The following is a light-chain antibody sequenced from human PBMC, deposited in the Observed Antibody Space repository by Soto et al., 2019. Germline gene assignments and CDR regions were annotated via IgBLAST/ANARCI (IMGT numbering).Light chain of an antibody. CDR2: EVS. CDR3: SSYVGSNSFV. CDR1: SGDVGRYNY. Sequence: QSVLTQPPSASGSPGESVTISCTGSSGDVGRYNYVSWYQQYPGKAPKLIIYEVSKRPSGVPDRFSGSKSGNTASLTVSGLQIEDEADYYCSSYVGSNSFVFGTVTKVTVL. J-gene: IGLJ1*01. V-gene: IGLV2-8*01.